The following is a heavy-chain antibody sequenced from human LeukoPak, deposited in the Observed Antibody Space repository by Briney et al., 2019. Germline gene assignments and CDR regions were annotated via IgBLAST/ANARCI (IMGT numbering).Heavy chain of an antibody. Sequence: SVKVSCKASGYAFTSYYMHWVRQAPGQGLEWMGRIIPILGIANYAQKFQGRVTITADKSTSTAYMELSSLRSEDTAVYYCARVYGSGSYHHYYYYGMDVWGQGTTVTVSS. CDR3: ARVYGSGSYHHYYYYGMDV. V-gene: IGHV1-69*02. CDR2: IIPILGIA. D-gene: IGHD3-10*01. CDR1: GYAFTSYY. J-gene: IGHJ6*02.